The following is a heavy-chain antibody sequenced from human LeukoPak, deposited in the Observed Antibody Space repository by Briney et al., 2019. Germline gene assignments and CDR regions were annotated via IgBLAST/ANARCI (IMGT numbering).Heavy chain of an antibody. CDR2: IYYSGST. V-gene: IGHV4-39*01. CDR3: ARRSSSLKYYYYMDV. CDR1: GYSISSSSYY. Sequence: PSETLSLTCAVSGYSISSSSYYWGWIRQPPGKGLEWIGSIYYSGSTYYNPSLKSRVTISVDTSKNQFSLKLSSVTAADTAVYYCARRSSSLKYYYYMDVWGKGTTVTVSS. D-gene: IGHD6-13*01. J-gene: IGHJ6*03.